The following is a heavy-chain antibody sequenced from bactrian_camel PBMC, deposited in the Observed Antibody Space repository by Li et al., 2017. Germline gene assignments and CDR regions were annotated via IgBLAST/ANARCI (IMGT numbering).Heavy chain of an antibody. V-gene: IGHV3S53*01. Sequence: VQLVESGGSSVQPGGSLSLSCAASGYTFSDRCIAWFRQAPGKEREGVVDIDWHGTTTYADSVKGRFTISLDNAKKTLTLQMDSLKTADTGVFYCASRAGSRHRRIPLIEYPPHDWGQGTQVTVSS. CDR3: ASRAGSRHRRIPLIEYPPHD. J-gene: IGHJ4*01. CDR1: GYTFSDRC. CDR2: IDWHGTT.